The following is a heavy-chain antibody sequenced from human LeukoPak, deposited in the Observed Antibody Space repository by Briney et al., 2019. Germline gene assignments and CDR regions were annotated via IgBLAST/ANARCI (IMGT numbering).Heavy chain of an antibody. J-gene: IGHJ4*02. CDR2: ISAYNGNT. CDR1: GYTFTSYG. D-gene: IGHD2-21*01. CDR3: ARDCGGDCYSDY. Sequence: ASVKVSCKASGYTFTSYGISWVRQAPGQGLEWMGWISAYNGNTNYAQKLQGRVTMTTDTSTSTAHMELRSLRSDDTAVYYCARDCGGDCYSDYWGQGTLVTVSS. V-gene: IGHV1-18*01.